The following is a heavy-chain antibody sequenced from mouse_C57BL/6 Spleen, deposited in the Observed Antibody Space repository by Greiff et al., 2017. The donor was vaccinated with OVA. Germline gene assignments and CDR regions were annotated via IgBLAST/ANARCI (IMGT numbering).Heavy chain of an antibody. J-gene: IGHJ2*01. D-gene: IGHD4-1*01. CDR3: ARSGTGTRYFDY. CDR2: IYPGDGDT. V-gene: IGHV1-82*01. CDR1: GYAFSSSW. Sequence: VQLQQSGPELVKPGASVKISCKASGYAFSSSWMNWVKQRPGKGLEWIGRIYPGDGDTNYNGKFTGKATLTADKSSSTAYMQLSSLTSEDSAVYFCARSGTGTRYFDYWGQGTTLTVSA.